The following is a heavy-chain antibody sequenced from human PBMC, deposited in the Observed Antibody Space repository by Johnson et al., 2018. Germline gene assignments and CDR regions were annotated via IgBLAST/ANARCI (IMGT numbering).Heavy chain of an antibody. J-gene: IGHJ3*02. CDR1: GFTFSSYA. CDR2: ISDAGGST. CDR3: ARSVVTPGDSFDI. Sequence: EVQLVESGGGLVQPGGSLRLSCAASGFTFSSYAMSWVRQAPGKGLEWVSAISDAGGSTYYVDSVKGRFTISRDNSKNTLNLQMNSLRAEDTAVYYCARSVVTPGDSFDIWGQGTLVTVSS. V-gene: IGHV3-23*04. D-gene: IGHD4-23*01.